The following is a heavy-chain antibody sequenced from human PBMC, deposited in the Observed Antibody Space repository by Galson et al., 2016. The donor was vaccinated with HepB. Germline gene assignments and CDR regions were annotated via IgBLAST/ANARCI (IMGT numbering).Heavy chain of an antibody. D-gene: IGHD4/OR15-4a*01. Sequence: SLRLSCAASGFTFSDYWMHWVRQAPGKGLVWVSRINSDGSSTSYADSVKGRLTISRDNAHDTLYLQMNSLRVDDTAVYYCARDLDDDGDYDNYYGLDVWGQGTTVTVSS. V-gene: IGHV3-74*01. CDR2: INSDGSST. CDR3: ARDLDDDGDYDNYYGLDV. CDR1: GFTFSDYW. J-gene: IGHJ6*02.